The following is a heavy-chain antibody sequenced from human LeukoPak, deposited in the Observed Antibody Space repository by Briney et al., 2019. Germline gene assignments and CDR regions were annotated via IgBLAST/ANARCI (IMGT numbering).Heavy chain of an antibody. Sequence: GASVKVSCKASGYTFTGYYIHWVRQAPGQGLEWMGRINLDSGDTNYAQKFQGRVTMSKYTSMSTVYMELNGLTSDDTAVYFCARDANSSFWCDYWGQGTLVTVSS. CDR1: GYTFTGYY. D-gene: IGHD2/OR15-2a*01. CDR2: INLDSGDT. J-gene: IGHJ4*02. V-gene: IGHV1-2*06. CDR3: ARDANSSFWCDY.